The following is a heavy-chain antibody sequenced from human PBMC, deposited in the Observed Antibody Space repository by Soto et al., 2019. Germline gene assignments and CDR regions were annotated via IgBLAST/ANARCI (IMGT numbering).Heavy chain of an antibody. V-gene: IGHV1-18*01. Sequence: QVQLVQSGAEVKKPGASVKVSCKASGYTFTSYVISWVRQAPGQGLEWMGWISAYNGNTNYAQKFQGRVTMTTDTSTSTAYMELRSLRSDDTAVYYCARDGDYYGSGRNWYFDLWGRGTLVTVSS. J-gene: IGHJ2*01. D-gene: IGHD3-10*01. CDR3: ARDGDYYGSGRNWYFDL. CDR1: GYTFTSYV. CDR2: ISAYNGNT.